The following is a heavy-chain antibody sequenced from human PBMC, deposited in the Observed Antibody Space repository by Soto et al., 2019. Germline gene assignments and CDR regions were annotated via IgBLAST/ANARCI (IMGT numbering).Heavy chain of an antibody. Sequence: SETLSLTCAVYGGSFSGYYWSWIRQPPGKGLEWIGEINHSGSTNYNPSLKSRVTISVDTSKNQFSLKLSSVTAADTAVYYCAPIRQQWLDDYCGQGTLVTVSS. D-gene: IGHD6-19*01. V-gene: IGHV4-34*01. CDR3: APIRQQWLDDY. CDR2: INHSGST. J-gene: IGHJ4*02. CDR1: GGSFSGYY.